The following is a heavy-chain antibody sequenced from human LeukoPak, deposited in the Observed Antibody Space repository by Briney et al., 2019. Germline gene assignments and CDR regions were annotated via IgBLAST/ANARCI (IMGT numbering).Heavy chain of an antibody. CDR3: ARIRTTVTRPYYFDY. Sequence: SETLSLTCTVSGGSISSGGFYWSWIRQPPGKGLEWIGYIYYSGSTYYNPSLKSRVTISVDTSKNQFSLKLSSVTAADTAVYYCARIRTTVTRPYYFDYWGQGTLVTVSS. D-gene: IGHD4-17*01. CDR1: GGSISSGGFY. J-gene: IGHJ4*02. CDR2: IYYSGST. V-gene: IGHV4-31*03.